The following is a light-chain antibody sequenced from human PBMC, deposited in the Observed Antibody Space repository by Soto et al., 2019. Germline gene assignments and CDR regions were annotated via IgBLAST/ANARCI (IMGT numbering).Light chain of an antibody. CDR2: VAS. V-gene: IGKV1-17*01. J-gene: IGKJ1*01. CDR1: QDIGIN. CDR3: LQHNAYPWT. Sequence: DIQMTQSPSFLSASVGDRVTMTCRASQDIGINLGWFQQKPGKAPKRLIYVASSLQSGVPSRFSGSGSGTEFTLTISSLQPEDFASYFCLQHNAYPWTFGQGTKVEV.